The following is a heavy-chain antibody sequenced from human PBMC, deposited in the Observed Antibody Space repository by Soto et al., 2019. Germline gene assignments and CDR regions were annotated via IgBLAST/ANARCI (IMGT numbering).Heavy chain of an antibody. CDR1: GGSVSSGSYY. D-gene: IGHD4-17*01. J-gene: IGHJ5*02. V-gene: IGHV4-61*01. Sequence: PSETLSLTCTVSGGSVSSGSYYWSWIRQPPGKGLEWIGYIYYSGITNYNPSLKSRVTISVDTSKNQFSLKLSSVTAADTAVYYCARTTVDYGDCWFDPWGQGTPVTVSS. CDR3: ARTTVDYGDCWFDP. CDR2: IYYSGIT.